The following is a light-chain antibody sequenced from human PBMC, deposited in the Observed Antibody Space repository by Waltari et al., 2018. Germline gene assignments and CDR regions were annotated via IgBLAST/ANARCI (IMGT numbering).Light chain of an antibody. CDR3: QHYVRLPVT. CDR2: GAS. J-gene: IGKJ1*01. CDR1: QSVGRT. V-gene: IGKV3-20*01. Sequence: EIVLPQSPGTLSLSPGERVTLSCRASQSVGRTLVWYQQKPGPAPRLLMYGASIRATGIPDRFSGSGSGTDFSLTISRLEPEDFAVYYCQHYVRLPVTFGQGTKVEIK.